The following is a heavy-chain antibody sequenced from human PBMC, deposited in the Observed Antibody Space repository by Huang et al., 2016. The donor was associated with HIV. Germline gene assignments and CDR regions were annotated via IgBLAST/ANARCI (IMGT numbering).Heavy chain of an antibody. CDR3: VRARGYYDSSVSYYFDY. D-gene: IGHD3-22*01. J-gene: IGHJ4*02. V-gene: IGHV1-69*13. Sequence: QVQLVQSGAEVKKPGSSVKVSCKASGGTFSSYAISWVRQAPGQGLEWMGGIIPIFGTANYAQKFQGRVTITADESTSTAYMELSSLRSEDTAVYYCVRARGYYDSSVSYYFDYWGQGTLVTVSS. CDR1: GGTFSSYA. CDR2: IIPIFGTA.